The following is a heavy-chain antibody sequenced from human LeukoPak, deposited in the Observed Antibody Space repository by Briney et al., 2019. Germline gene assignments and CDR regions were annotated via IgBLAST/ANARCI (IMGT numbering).Heavy chain of an antibody. CDR1: GGSISSYY. D-gene: IGHD3-9*01. J-gene: IGHJ3*02. V-gene: IGHV4-59*08. CDR3: ARRPSDYDILTGYYRIGAFGI. CDR2: IYYSGST. Sequence: PSETLSLTCTVSGGSISSYYWSWIRQPPGKGLEWIGYIYYSGSTNYNPSLKSRVTISVDTSKNQFSLKLSSVTAADTAVYYCARRPSDYDILTGYYRIGAFGIWGQGTMVTVSS.